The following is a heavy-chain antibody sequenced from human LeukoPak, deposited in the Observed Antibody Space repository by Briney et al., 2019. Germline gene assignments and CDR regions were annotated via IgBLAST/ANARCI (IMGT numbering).Heavy chain of an antibody. J-gene: IGHJ4*02. D-gene: IGHD1-26*01. V-gene: IGHV3-74*01. CDR1: GFTFSDNW. CDR3: AKRTSYSGSYPHFDY. CDR2: MNSDGRST. Sequence: PGGSLRLSCAASGFTFSDNWMHWVRQAPGKGLVWVSRMNSDGRSTYYADSVKGRFTISRDNSKSTLYLQMSSLRAEDTAIYYCAKRTSYSGSYPHFDYWGQGTLVTVSS.